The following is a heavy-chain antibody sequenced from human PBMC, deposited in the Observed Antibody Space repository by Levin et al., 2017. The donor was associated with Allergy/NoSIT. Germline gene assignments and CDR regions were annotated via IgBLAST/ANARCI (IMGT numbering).Heavy chain of an antibody. CDR2: ISTHNGNT. CDR3: VRFVVTPLSYFYMDV. V-gene: IGHV1-18*01. CDR1: GYTFKNYG. J-gene: IGHJ6*03. D-gene: IGHD2-2*01. Sequence: ASVKVSCKASGYTFKNYGISWVRQAPGQGLEWMGWISTHNGNTNYAQRFQGRVTMTTDTSTSTADMELRSLISDDTAVYYWVRFVVTPLSYFYMDVWGKGTTVTVSS.